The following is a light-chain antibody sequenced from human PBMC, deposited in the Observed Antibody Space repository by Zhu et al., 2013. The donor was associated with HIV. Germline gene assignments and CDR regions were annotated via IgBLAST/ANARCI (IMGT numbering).Light chain of an antibody. CDR3: QQRSNWPSIT. Sequence: EIVLTQSPGTLSLSPGERATLSCRASQSVSSYLAWYQQKPGQAPRLLIYGASNRATGIPARFSGSGSGTDFTLTISSLEPEDFAVYYCQQRSNWPSITFGQGTRLEI. J-gene: IGKJ5*01. V-gene: IGKV3-11*01. CDR2: GAS. CDR1: QSVSSY.